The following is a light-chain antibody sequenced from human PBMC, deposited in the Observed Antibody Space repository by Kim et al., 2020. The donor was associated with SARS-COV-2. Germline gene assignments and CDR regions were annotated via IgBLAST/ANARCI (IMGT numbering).Light chain of an antibody. Sequence: LSASVGDRVTITCRASQSISSWLAWYQQKPGKAPKLLIYKASSLESGVPSRFSGSGSGTEFTLTISSLQPDDFATYYCQQYNSWTFGQGTKLDIK. CDR2: KAS. CDR3: QQYNSWT. V-gene: IGKV1-5*03. J-gene: IGKJ1*01. CDR1: QSISSW.